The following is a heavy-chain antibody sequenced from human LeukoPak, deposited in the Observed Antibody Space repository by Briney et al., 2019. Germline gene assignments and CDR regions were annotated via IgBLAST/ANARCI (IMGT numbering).Heavy chain of an antibody. Sequence: PGGSLRLSCAVSGFTFRNYAVSWVRQARGKGLEWVSGINDNGGSTYYADSVKGRFTISRDNSKNTLYLQMSSLRAEDTAAYYCAKYKGEKVHGDYSPRVPEIWGQGTMVTVSS. D-gene: IGHD4-17*01. CDR1: GFTFRNYA. J-gene: IGHJ3*02. CDR3: AKYKGEKVHGDYSPRVPEI. CDR2: INDNGGST. V-gene: IGHV3-23*01.